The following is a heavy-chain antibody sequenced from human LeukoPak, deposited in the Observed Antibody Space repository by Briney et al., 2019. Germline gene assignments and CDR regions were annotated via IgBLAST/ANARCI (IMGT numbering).Heavy chain of an antibody. Sequence: GGSLRLSCTASGFTFAEYAVSWFRQAPGKGLEWVGFIRSTAYSGTTENAASVKGRFTFSRDDSKSVAYLQMNSLKIEDTAIYYRSRADYYDSSEVAFDIWGQGTMVIVSS. V-gene: IGHV3-49*03. CDR1: GFTFAEYA. D-gene: IGHD3-22*01. CDR2: IRSTAYSGTT. CDR3: SRADYYDSSEVAFDI. J-gene: IGHJ3*02.